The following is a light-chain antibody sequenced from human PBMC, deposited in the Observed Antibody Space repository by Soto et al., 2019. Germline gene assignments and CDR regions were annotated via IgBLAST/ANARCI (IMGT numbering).Light chain of an antibody. V-gene: IGLV2-18*02. Sequence: QSALTQPPSVSGSPRQSVTISCTGTSSDVGSYNRVSWYQQPPGTAPKLIIYEVTNRPSGVPVRFSGSKSANMASLTISGLQAEDEADYYCASYTSSRVWVFGGGTKVTVL. J-gene: IGLJ3*02. CDR2: EVT. CDR3: ASYTSSRVWV. CDR1: SSDVGSYNR.